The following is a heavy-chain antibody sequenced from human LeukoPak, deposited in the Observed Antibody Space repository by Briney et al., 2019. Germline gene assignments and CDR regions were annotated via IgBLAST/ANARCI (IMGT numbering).Heavy chain of an antibody. CDR3: ASEGELGYGYFY. J-gene: IGHJ4*02. CDR2: IKKDRSEK. Sequence: GGSLRLSCAASAFPFSNYWMSWVRQAPGKGLEWVANIKKDRSEKNYVDSVKGRFTISRDNAKNSLYLQMNSLRVEDTAVYYCASEGELGYGYFYWGQGTLVTVSS. CDR1: AFPFSNYW. V-gene: IGHV3-7*01. D-gene: IGHD5-18*01.